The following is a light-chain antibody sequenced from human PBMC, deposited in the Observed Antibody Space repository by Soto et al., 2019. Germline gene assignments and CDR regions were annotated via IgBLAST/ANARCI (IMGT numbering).Light chain of an antibody. Sequence: QSVLTQPAFVSGSHGQSITISCTGTSSDVGGYNYVSWYQQHPGKAPKLMIYEVTNRPSGVSNRFSGSKSGNTASLTISGLQAEDEADYYCSSYTNIGTWVFGGGTKLTVL. V-gene: IGLV2-14*01. CDR2: EVT. CDR3: SSYTNIGTWV. J-gene: IGLJ3*02. CDR1: SSDVGGYNY.